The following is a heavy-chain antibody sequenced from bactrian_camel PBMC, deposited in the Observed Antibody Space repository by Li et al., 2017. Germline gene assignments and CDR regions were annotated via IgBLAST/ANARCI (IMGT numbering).Heavy chain of an antibody. CDR2: IDSGGGST. V-gene: IGHV3S31*01. J-gene: IGHJ4*01. Sequence: DVQLVESGGGLVQPGGSLRLSCAASGFTFSRYVMGWVRQAPGRGPEWVSAIDSGGGSTYYADSVKGRFTISQDHAKNMLYLQMNSLKPEDTAMYYCAFKYSTCYMSDYDVREGYRGSGTQVTVS. D-gene: IGHD4*01. CDR1: GFTFSRYV.